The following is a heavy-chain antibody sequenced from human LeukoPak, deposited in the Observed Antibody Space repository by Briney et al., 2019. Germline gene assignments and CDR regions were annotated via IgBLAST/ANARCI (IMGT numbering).Heavy chain of an antibody. D-gene: IGHD3-9*01. V-gene: IGHV4-39*01. CDR2: IYYSGST. Sequence: SETLSLTCTVSGGSISSSSYYWGWTRQPPGKGLEWIGSIYYSGSTYYNPSLKSRVTISVDTYKNQFSLKLSSVTAADTAVYYCARGVSRYYDILTGYVYYYYMDVWGKGTTVTVSS. CDR1: GGSISSSSYY. J-gene: IGHJ6*03. CDR3: ARGVSRYYDILTGYVYYYYMDV.